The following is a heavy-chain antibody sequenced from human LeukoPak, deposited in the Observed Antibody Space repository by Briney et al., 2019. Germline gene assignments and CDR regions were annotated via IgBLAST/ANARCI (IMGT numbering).Heavy chain of an antibody. D-gene: IGHD1-1*01. CDR1: GFTFSSYG. CDR3: AKDRLRYQRRIYYFDY. V-gene: IGHV3-30*18. CDR2: ISYDGSNK. J-gene: IGHJ4*02. Sequence: PGGSLRLSCAASGFTFSSYGMHWVRQAPGKGLEWVAVISYDGSNKYYADSVKGRFTISRDNSKNTLYLQTNSLRAEDTAVYYCAKDRLRYQRRIYYFDYWGQGTLVTVSS.